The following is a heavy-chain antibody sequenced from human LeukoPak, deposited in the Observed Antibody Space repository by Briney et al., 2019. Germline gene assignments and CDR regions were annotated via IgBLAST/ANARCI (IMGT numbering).Heavy chain of an antibody. V-gene: IGHV1-8*01. CDR3: ARGAYYDLWSGPTQHAFDI. J-gene: IGHJ3*02. D-gene: IGHD3-3*01. Sequence: GASVKVSCKASGYTFTSYDINWVRQATGQGLEWVGWMNPGSGNTGYAQKFQGRVTMTRDTSIRTAYMEVSSLRSEDTAVYYCARGAYYDLWSGPTQHAFDIWGQGTMVTVSS. CDR1: GYTFTSYD. CDR2: MNPGSGNT.